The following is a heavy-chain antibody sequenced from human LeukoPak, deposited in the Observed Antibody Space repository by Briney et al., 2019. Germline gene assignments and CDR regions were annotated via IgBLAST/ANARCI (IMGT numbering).Heavy chain of an antibody. V-gene: IGHV3-23*01. Sequence: GGSLRLSCAASGFTFSSYAMNWVRQAPGKGLEWVSGISGSGDSTYYADSVKGRFTISRDNSKNTLYLQMNSLRAEDTAVYYCARDPGSYYFDYWGQGTLVTVSS. D-gene: IGHD1-26*01. CDR3: ARDPGSYYFDY. CDR1: GFTFSSYA. J-gene: IGHJ4*02. CDR2: ISGSGDST.